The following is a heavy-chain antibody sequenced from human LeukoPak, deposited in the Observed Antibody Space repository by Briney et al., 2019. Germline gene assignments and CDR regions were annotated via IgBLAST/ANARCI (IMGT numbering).Heavy chain of an antibody. CDR1: GFTLSNYG. V-gene: IGHV3-30*02. CDR3: AKTSGNYNPGDAFDI. Sequence: GGSLRLSCAASGFTLSNYGMHWVRQAPGKRLEWVAFTRYDTNDKYYADSVKGRFTISRYNSKNTLYLQMNSLRAEDTAVYYCAKTSGNYNPGDAFDIWGQGTMVTVSS. CDR2: TRYDTNDK. J-gene: IGHJ3*02. D-gene: IGHD1-26*01.